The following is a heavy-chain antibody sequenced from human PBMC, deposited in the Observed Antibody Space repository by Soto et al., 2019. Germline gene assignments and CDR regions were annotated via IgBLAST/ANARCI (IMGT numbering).Heavy chain of an antibody. CDR2: ISYSGST. J-gene: IGHJ4*02. D-gene: IGHD6-13*01. V-gene: IGHV4-59*01. CDR3: ARGPSWQLHFDN. Sequence: QVQLQESGPGLVKPSETLSLPCTVSSASISSYYWSWIRQPPGKRLVWIGYISYSGSTDYNPSLKSRVTISGDTSKNQFSLKVSSVTAADTAVYYCARGPSWQLHFDNWGQGTLVTVSS. CDR1: SASISSYY.